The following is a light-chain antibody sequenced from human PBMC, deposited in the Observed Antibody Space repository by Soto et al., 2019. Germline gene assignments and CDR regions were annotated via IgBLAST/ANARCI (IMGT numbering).Light chain of an antibody. V-gene: IGKV2-28*01. Sequence: DIVMTQSPLSLPVTPGEPASISCRASQSLLYSNGYTYLDWYLQKPGQSPQLLTYLGSNRASGVPDRFSGSGSGTDCTLKISRVEAEDVGIYFCMQALQTPPFTFGQGTRLEMK. CDR2: LGS. J-gene: IGKJ5*01. CDR1: QSLLYSNGYTY. CDR3: MQALQTPPFT.